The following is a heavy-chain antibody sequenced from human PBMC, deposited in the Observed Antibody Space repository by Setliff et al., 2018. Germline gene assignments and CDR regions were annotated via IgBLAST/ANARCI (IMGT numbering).Heavy chain of an antibody. CDR3: ARDRQGFGEPPGDY. D-gene: IGHD3-10*01. CDR2: INPNSGGT. CDR1: GYTFTGYY. V-gene: IGHV1-2*02. Sequence: GASVKVSCKASGYTFTGYYMHWVRQAPGQGLEWMGWINPNSGGTNYAQTFQGRVTMTRDTSISTAYMELSRLRSDDTAVYYCARDRQGFGEPPGDYWGQGTLVTVSS. J-gene: IGHJ4*02.